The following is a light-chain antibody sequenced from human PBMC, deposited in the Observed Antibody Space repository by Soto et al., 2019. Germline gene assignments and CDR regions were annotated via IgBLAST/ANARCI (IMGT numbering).Light chain of an antibody. CDR3: QQSYGTPMYT. CDR2: AAS. V-gene: IGKV1-39*01. J-gene: IGKJ2*01. CDR1: QSISSY. Sequence: DIQMTQSPSSLSASVGDRVTITCRASQSISSYLNWYQQKPGKAPKLLIYAASSLQSGVPSRFSGSGSETDFTLTISSLQPEDFATYYWQQSYGTPMYTFGQGTKLEIK.